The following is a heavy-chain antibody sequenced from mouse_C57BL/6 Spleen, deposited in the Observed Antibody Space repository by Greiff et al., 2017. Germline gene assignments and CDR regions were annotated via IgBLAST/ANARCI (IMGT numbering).Heavy chain of an antibody. D-gene: IGHD1-1*01. Sequence: QVQLQQSGAELVKPGASVKMSCKASGYTFTSYWITWVKQRPGQGLEWIGDIYPGSGSTNYNEKFKSKATLTVDTSSSTAYMQLSSLTSEDSAVYYCARGYYGSRGYFDVWGTGTTVTVSS. CDR3: ARGYYGSRGYFDV. CDR1: GYTFTSYW. CDR2: IYPGSGST. J-gene: IGHJ1*03. V-gene: IGHV1-55*01.